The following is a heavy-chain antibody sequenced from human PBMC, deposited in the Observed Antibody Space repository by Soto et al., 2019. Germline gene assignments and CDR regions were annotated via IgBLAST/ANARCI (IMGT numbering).Heavy chain of an antibody. CDR1: GGSISSYY. Sequence: SETLSLTCTVSGGSISSYYWSWIRQPPGKGLEWIGYIYYSGSTNYNPSLKSRVTILVDTSKNQFSLKLSSVTAADTAVYYCARVDAIRDYYYYMDVWGKGTTVTVS. CDR3: ARVDAIRDYYYYMDV. D-gene: IGHD5-12*01. J-gene: IGHJ6*03. V-gene: IGHV4-59*01. CDR2: IYYSGST.